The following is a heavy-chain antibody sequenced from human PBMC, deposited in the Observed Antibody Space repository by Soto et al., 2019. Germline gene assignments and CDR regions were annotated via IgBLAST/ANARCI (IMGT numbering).Heavy chain of an antibody. CDR3: ARDKGLEAADTWFDR. CDR2: INAGNGNT. Sequence: QVQLVQSGAEEKKPGASVKVSCKASGYTFTSYAMHWVRQAPGQRLGGMGWINAGNGNTKYAQQIQGRATITRDTPGSTAYMEVSTLNSQATAVYYCARDKGLEAADTWFDRWGQGTLVTVSS. V-gene: IGHV1-3*05. D-gene: IGHD6-13*01. J-gene: IGHJ5*02. CDR1: GYTFTSYA.